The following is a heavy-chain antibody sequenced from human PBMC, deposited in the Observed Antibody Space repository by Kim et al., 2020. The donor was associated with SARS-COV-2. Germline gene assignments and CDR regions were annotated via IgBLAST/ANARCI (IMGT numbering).Heavy chain of an antibody. D-gene: IGHD5-18*01. V-gene: IGHV4-39*01. Sequence: SETLSLTCSVSGGSVNAFSYFWAWIRQSPAKGLEWIGTVHRSGTTFYNPSLKNRVTVSADTSKNQFFLNLTSLTASDTAIYYCARLDTYTFDYWGQGAVVTVSA. CDR2: VHRSGTT. CDR3: ARLDTYTFDY. CDR1: GGSVNAFSYF. J-gene: IGHJ4*02.